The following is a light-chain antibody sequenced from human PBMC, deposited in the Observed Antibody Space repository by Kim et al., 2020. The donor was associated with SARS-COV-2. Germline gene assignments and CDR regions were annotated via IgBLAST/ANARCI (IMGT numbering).Light chain of an antibody. CDR2: KDT. J-gene: IGLJ2*01. Sequence: VSPGQTAKITCAGDSLSKKYSYWHQQKPGQAPIILIYKDTERPSGIPERFSGSRSGTTVTLSISGVQAEDEGDYYCQSADSSDTVIFGGGTQLTVL. CDR1: SLSKKY. CDR3: QSADSSDTVI. V-gene: IGLV3-25*03.